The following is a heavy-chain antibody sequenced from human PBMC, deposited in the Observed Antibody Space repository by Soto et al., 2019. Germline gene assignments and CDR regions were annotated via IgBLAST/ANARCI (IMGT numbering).Heavy chain of an antibody. CDR1: GGSFSGYY. CDR3: ARGLNVLLWFGETLYGMDV. D-gene: IGHD3-10*01. CDR2: INHSGST. Sequence: SETLSLTXAFYGGSFSGYYWSWIRQPPGKGLEWIGEINHSGSTNYDPSLKSRVTISVDTSKNQFSLKLSSVTAADTAVYYCARGLNVLLWFGETLYGMDVWGQGTTVTVSS. V-gene: IGHV4-34*01. J-gene: IGHJ6*02.